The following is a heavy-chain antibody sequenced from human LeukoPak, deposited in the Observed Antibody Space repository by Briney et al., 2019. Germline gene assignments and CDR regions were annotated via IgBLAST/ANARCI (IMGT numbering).Heavy chain of an antibody. Sequence: GGSLRLSCAASGFTFSTYAMSWVRQAPGKGLEWVSTISDSGANTYYADSVRGRFTISRDNSQNTLYLQKNSLRADDTAIYYCAKSMTLQWRGFFDLWGRGTHVTVSS. CDR2: ISDSGANT. CDR1: GFTFSTYA. D-gene: IGHD6-19*01. V-gene: IGHV3-23*01. CDR3: AKSMTLQWRGFFDL. J-gene: IGHJ2*01.